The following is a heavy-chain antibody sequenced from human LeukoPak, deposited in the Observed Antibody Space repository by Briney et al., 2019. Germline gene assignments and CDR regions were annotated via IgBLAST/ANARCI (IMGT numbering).Heavy chain of an antibody. CDR3: ARELPYCSGGSCYGGCMDV. CDR2: IWYDGSNK. D-gene: IGHD2-15*01. J-gene: IGHJ6*02. CDR1: GFTFSSYG. Sequence: GGSLRLSCAASGFTFSSYGMHWVRQAPGKGLEWVAVIWYDGSNKYYADSVKGRFTISRDNAKNSLYLQMNSLRAEDTALYHCARELPYCSGGSCYGGCMDVWGQGTTVTVSS. V-gene: IGHV3-33*01.